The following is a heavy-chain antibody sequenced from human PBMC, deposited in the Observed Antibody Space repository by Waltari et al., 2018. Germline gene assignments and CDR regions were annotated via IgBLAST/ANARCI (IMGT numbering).Heavy chain of an antibody. Sequence: QVQLVQSGAEVKKPGASVKVSCKVSGYTLTELSMHWVRQAPGKGLEWMGGFDPEDGETIYAQKFQGRVTMTEDTSTDTAYMELSSLRSEDTAVYYCATVVPSYDSSGYKLGWFDPWGQGTLVTVSS. D-gene: IGHD3-22*01. CDR1: GYTLTELS. V-gene: IGHV1-24*01. CDR2: FDPEDGET. CDR3: ATVVPSYDSSGYKLGWFDP. J-gene: IGHJ5*02.